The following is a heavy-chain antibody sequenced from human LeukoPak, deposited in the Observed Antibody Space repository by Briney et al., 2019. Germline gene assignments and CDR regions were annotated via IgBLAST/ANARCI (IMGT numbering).Heavy chain of an antibody. CDR1: GFSFGIYW. CDR2: VQQDGSET. D-gene: IGHD3-16*01. Sequence: PGGSLRLSCAASGFSFGIYWMSWVRQAPGKGLEWVAYVQQDGSETYYADSVKGRFTISRDNAKNSLHPQMNSLRVEDTAVYYCPRDGGGLDYWGQGTQVTVSS. J-gene: IGHJ4*02. CDR3: PRDGGGLDY. V-gene: IGHV3-7*01.